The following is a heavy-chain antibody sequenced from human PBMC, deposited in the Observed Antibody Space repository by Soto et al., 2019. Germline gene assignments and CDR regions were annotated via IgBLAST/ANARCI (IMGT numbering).Heavy chain of an antibody. CDR2: IKQDGGQT. CDR3: ARGGNGYENWPPYYYYGMDV. CDR1: GFTFDSYW. Sequence: PGGSLRLSCAASGFTFDSYWMTWVRQAPGKGLEWVAHIKQDGGQTYYVDSVKGRFTISRDNAKTSLYLQMNSLRAEDTSVYFCARGGNGYENWPPYYYYGMDVWGQGTTVTVS. D-gene: IGHD5-12*01. J-gene: IGHJ6*02. V-gene: IGHV3-7*01.